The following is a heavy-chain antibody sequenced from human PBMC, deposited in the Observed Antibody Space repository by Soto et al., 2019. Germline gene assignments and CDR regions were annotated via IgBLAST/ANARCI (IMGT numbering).Heavy chain of an antibody. D-gene: IGHD6-13*01. J-gene: IGHJ4*02. CDR2: IYYSGST. CDR1: GASVINDY. V-gene: IGHV4-59*08. Sequence: SETLSLTCTVTGASVINDYWGWIRQPPGKGLEWIGYIYYSGSTNYNPSLKSRVTISVDTSKNQFSLRLSPVTAADTAVYYCARHGPIAAAGTVFDYWGQGTLVTVSS. CDR3: ARHGPIAAAGTVFDY.